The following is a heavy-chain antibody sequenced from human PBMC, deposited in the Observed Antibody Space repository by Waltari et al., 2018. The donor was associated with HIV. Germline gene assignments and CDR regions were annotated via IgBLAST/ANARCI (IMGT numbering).Heavy chain of an antibody. J-gene: IGHJ6*02. CDR1: GGSISSGGYY. D-gene: IGHD3-22*01. Sequence: QVQLQESGPGLVKPSQTLSLTCTVSGGSISSGGYYWSWIRQHPGKGLEGIGYIYYSGSTYYNPSLKSRITISVDTSKNQFSLKLSSVTAADTAVYYCARAPTISGLLSDYYYAMDVWGQGTTVTVSS. V-gene: IGHV4-31*03. CDR2: IYYSGST. CDR3: ARAPTISGLLSDYYYAMDV.